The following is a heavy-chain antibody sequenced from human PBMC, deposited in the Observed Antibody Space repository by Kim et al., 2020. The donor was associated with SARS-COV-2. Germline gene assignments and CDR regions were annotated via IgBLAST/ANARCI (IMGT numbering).Heavy chain of an antibody. CDR1: GFTVSSNY. J-gene: IGHJ6*02. CDR2: IYSGGST. CDR3: ARDLGYSYGTDV. Sequence: GGSLRLSCAASGFTVSSNYMSWVRQAPGKGLEWVSVIYSGGSTYYADSVKGRFTISRDNSKNTLYLQMNSLRAEDTAVYYCARDLGYSYGTDVWGQGTTVTVSS. D-gene: IGHD1-1*01. V-gene: IGHV3-53*01.